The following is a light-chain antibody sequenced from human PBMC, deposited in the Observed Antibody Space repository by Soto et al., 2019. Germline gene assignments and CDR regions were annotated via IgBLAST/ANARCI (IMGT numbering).Light chain of an antibody. CDR1: QSVSTN. CDR3: QQYSNWPSWT. J-gene: IGKJ1*01. Sequence: EIVMTQSPTTLSVSPGERATLSSRPSQSVSTNLAWYQQKPGQVTSLLIYGASTRASGIPARFSGSGSGTEFTLTIGSLQSEDFAVYYCQQYSNWPSWTFGQGTKVDIK. V-gene: IGKV3-15*01. CDR2: GAS.